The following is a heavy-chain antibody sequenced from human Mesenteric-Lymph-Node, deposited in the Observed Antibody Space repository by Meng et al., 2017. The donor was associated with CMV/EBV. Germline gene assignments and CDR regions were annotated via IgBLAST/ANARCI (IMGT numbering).Heavy chain of an antibody. CDR3: ASTATLGYCSSTSCYSFDY. V-gene: IGHV4-4*02. Sequence: ISSSNWWSWVRQPPGKVLEWIGEIYHSGSTNYNPSLKSRVTISVDKSKNQFSLKLSSVTAADTAVYYCASTATLGYCSSTSCYSFDYWGQGTLVTVSS. CDR1: ISSSNW. J-gene: IGHJ4*02. D-gene: IGHD2-2*01. CDR2: IYHSGST.